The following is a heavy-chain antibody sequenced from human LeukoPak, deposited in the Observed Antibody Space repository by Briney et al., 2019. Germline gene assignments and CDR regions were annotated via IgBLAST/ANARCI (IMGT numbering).Heavy chain of an antibody. CDR3: ARDGALYSGYDYYYHYYGMDV. J-gene: IGHJ6*02. Sequence: GGSLRLSCAASGFTFSSYSMNWVRQAAGKRLECVSSISSSSSYIYYADSVKGRFTISRDNAKNSLYLQMNSLRAEDTAVYYCARDGALYSGYDYYYHYYGMDVWGQGTTVTVSS. V-gene: IGHV3-21*01. D-gene: IGHD5-12*01. CDR2: ISSSSSYI. CDR1: GFTFSSYS.